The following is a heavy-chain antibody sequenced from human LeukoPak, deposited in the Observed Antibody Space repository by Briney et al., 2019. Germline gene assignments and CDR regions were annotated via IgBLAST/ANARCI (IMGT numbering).Heavy chain of an antibody. CDR2: ISAYYGNT. CDR1: GYSFTSYG. V-gene: IGHV1-18*01. J-gene: IGHJ4*02. D-gene: IGHD3-22*01. Sequence: GASVKVSCKASGYSFTSYGISWVRQPPGQGLEWMGCISAYYGNTNYAQKLQGRVTITTHTSTSTAYMKLRSLRPDDTAVYYCARDRPAAYFYDSSGYSSGDFDYWGQGTLVTVSS. CDR3: ARDRPAAYFYDSSGYSSGDFDY.